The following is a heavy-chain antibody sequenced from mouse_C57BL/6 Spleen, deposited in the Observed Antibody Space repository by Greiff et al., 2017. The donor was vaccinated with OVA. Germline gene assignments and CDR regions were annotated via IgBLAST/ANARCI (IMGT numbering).Heavy chain of an antibody. CDR1: GYTFTSYW. Sequence: VQLQQPGAELVMPGASVKLSCKASGYTFTSYWMHWVKQRPGQGLEWIGEIDPSDSYTNYNQKFKGKSTLTVDKSSSTAYMQLSSLTSEDSAVYYCARSGYSNYPAWFAYWGQGTLVTVSA. J-gene: IGHJ3*01. V-gene: IGHV1-69*01. CDR3: ARSGYSNYPAWFAY. D-gene: IGHD2-5*01. CDR2: IDPSDSYT.